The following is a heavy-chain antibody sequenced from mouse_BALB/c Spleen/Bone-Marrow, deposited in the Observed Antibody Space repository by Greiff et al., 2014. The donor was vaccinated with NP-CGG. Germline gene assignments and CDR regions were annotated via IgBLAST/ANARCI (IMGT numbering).Heavy chain of an antibody. V-gene: IGHV5-4*02. CDR3: ARDRGVQGYAMDY. CDR2: ISYGGSYI. J-gene: IGHJ4*01. CDR1: GSTSSDFY. D-gene: IGHD2-14*01. Sequence: DVKLVESGGGLVKPGGSLKLSCAASGSTSSDFYMYWVRQTPEKRLEWVATISYGGSYIYYPDSVKGRFTISRDDAKNNLYLQMSSLKSEDTAMYYCARDRGVQGYAMDYWGQGTSVTVSS.